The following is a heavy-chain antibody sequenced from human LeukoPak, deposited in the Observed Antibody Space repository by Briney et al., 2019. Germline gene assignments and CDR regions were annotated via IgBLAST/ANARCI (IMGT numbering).Heavy chain of an antibody. CDR3: ARDVGVWHV. D-gene: IGHD3-10*01. Sequence: GGSLRLSCAASGFTCSSYSMNWVRQAPGNGLKWVSSISSSSSYIYYADSVKGRSTISGDNAQNTLYLQMTTLRAEDTDVSYGARDVGVWHVWGQRTTVTV. J-gene: IGHJ6*02. CDR2: ISSSSSYI. CDR1: GFTCSSYS. V-gene: IGHV3-21*04.